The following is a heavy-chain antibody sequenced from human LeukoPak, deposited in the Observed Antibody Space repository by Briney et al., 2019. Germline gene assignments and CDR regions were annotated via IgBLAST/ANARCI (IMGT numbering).Heavy chain of an antibody. CDR1: GGSISSSNYY. CDR3: ARTLGWASSRYPFDG. D-gene: IGHD3-16*02. CDR2: MYYSGNT. V-gene: IGHV4-39*01. Sequence: SETLSLTCTVSGGSISSSNYYWGWIRQPPGKGLEWIGSMYYSGNTDYNPSLKSRVTISVDTSKNQYSLKVNSVTAADTAVYYCARTLGWASSRYPFDGWGQGTLVTVSS. J-gene: IGHJ4*02.